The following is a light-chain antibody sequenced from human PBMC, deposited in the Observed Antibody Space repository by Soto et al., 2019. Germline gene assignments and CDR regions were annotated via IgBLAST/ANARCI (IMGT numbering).Light chain of an antibody. V-gene: IGLV2-14*03. CDR3: SSYTSTTTRV. CDR1: SSDVGGYND. J-gene: IGLJ1*01. Sequence: QSALTQPASVSGSPGQSITISCTGTSSDVGGYNDVSWYQQHPGKGPKLMIYEVSNRPSGVSNRFSGSKSGNTATLTISGLQAEDEADYYCSSYTSTTTRVFGTGTKVTAL. CDR2: EVS.